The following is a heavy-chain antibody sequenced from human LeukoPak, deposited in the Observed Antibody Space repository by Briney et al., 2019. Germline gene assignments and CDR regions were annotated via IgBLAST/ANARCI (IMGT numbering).Heavy chain of an antibody. Sequence: GGSLRLSCEASEISFSTYAMSWVRQAPGRGLGWVAGISARAGSAYYRDSLKGRLTISRDNSKNTLYLQMNDLRPEDTARYYCAKAGSGWFDGRYFDNWGQGTLLTVSS. CDR1: EISFSTYA. CDR3: AKAGSGWFDGRYFDN. CDR2: ISARAGSA. D-gene: IGHD6-19*01. J-gene: IGHJ4*02. V-gene: IGHV3-23*02.